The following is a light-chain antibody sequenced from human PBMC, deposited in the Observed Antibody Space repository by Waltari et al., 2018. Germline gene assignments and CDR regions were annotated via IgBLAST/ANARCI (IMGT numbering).Light chain of an antibody. Sequence: QSALTQPASVSGSPGQSITISCTGPRSAVGGYHLFPWYQQYPGKAPKLMIYEGTKRPSGVSNRFSGSKSGNTASLTISGLQAEDEADYHCCSYAHSSRVVFGGGTKVTVL. CDR3: CSYAHSSRVV. CDR2: EGT. V-gene: IGLV2-23*01. CDR1: RSAVGGYHL. J-gene: IGLJ2*01.